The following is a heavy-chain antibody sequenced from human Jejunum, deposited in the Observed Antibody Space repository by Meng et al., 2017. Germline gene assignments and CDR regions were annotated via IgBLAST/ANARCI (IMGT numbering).Heavy chain of an antibody. CDR3: ARDRSPTYTDLRDYYFEY. CDR2: LNPSGGST. CDR1: GYTFISYY. Sequence: ASVKVSCKASGYTFISYYFHWVRRAPGQGLEWMGLLNPSGGSTSYAQKFRGRVTMTRDTSTSTVYMELSGLRSDDTGVYYCARDRSPTYTDLRDYYFEYWGQGTLVTVSS. J-gene: IGHJ4*02. V-gene: IGHV1-46*01.